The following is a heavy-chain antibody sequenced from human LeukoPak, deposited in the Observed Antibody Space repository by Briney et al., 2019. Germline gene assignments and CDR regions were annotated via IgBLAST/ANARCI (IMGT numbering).Heavy chain of an antibody. CDR3: ARGGLTIFGVVNFDY. CDR1: GYTFTGYY. D-gene: IGHD3-3*01. Sequence: ASVKVSCKASGYTFTGYYMHWVRQAPGQGLEWMGWINPNSGGTNYAQKFQGRVTMTRDTSISTAYMELSRLRSDDTAAYYCARGGLTIFGVVNFDYWGQGTLVTVSS. J-gene: IGHJ4*02. CDR2: INPNSGGT. V-gene: IGHV1-2*02.